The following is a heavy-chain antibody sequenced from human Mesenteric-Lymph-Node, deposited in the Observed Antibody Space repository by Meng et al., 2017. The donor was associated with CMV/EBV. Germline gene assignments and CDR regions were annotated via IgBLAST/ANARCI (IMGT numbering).Heavy chain of an antibody. CDR1: GFTFSSYA. V-gene: IGHV3-23*01. CDR2: ISGSGGTT. CDR3: ALRSTIFGVVTFFDY. D-gene: IGHD3-3*01. J-gene: IGHJ4*02. Sequence: GGSLRLSCAASGFTFSSYAMSWVRQAPGKGLEWVSAISGSGGTTYYADSVKGRFTISRDNSKNTLYLQMSNLRAEDTAVYYCALRSTIFGVVTFFDYWGQGTLVTVSS.